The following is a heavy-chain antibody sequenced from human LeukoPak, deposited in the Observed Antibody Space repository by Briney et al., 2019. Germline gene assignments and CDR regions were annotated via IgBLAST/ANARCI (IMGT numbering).Heavy chain of an antibody. D-gene: IGHD3-10*01. CDR2: IYPGVSDT. CDR3: ARQETGSVGSY. J-gene: IGHJ4*02. Sequence: GESLKISCQGSGYNFNTYWIGWVRQMPGKGLDWMGIIYPGVSDTRYSPSFQGQVTISADKSISTAYLQWSSPKASDTAMYYCARQETGSVGSYWGQGTLVTVSS. CDR1: GYNFNTYW. V-gene: IGHV5-51*01.